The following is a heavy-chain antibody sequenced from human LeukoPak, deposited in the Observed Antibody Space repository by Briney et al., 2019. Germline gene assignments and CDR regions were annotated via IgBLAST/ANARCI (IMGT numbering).Heavy chain of an antibody. CDR2: INSDGSST. V-gene: IGHV3-74*01. CDR3: ARVFQGIAAAGTFWFDP. Sequence: GGSLRLSCAASGFTFSSYWMHWVRQAPGKGLVWVSRINSDGSSTSYADSVKGRFTISRDNAKNTLYLQMNSLRAEDTAVYYCARVFQGIAAAGTFWFDPWGQGTLVTVSS. J-gene: IGHJ5*02. D-gene: IGHD6-13*01. CDR1: GFTFSSYW.